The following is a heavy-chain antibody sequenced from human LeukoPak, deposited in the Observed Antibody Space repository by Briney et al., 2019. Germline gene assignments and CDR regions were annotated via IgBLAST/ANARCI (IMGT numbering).Heavy chain of an antibody. CDR1: GGSISSYY. CDR2: IYYSGST. J-gene: IGHJ4*02. Sequence: PSETLSLTGTVSGGSISSYYWSWIRQPPGKGLEWIGYIYYSGSTNYNPSLKSRVTISVDTSKNQFSLKLSSVTAADTAVYYCARSAKKNTLKYYFDYWGQGTLVTVSS. V-gene: IGHV4-59*01. CDR3: ARSAKKNTLKYYFDY. D-gene: IGHD2/OR15-2a*01.